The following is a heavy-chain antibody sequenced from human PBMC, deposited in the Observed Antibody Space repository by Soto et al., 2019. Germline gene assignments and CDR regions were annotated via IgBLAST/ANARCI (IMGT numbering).Heavy chain of an antibody. CDR2: INAGNGNT. J-gene: IGHJ6*02. CDR3: ARGGSSWYYYYGMDV. V-gene: IGHV1-3*01. CDR1: GYTFTSYA. D-gene: IGHD6-13*01. Sequence: GASVKVSCKASGYTFTSYAMHWVRQAPGQRLEWMGWINAGNGNTKYSQKFQGRVTITRDTSASTAYMELSSLRSEDTAVYYCARGGSSWYYYYGMDVWGQGTTVTVSS.